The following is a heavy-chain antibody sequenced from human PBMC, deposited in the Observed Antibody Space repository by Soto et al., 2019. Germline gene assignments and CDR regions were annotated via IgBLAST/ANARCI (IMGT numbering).Heavy chain of an antibody. CDR2: ISSSSSTI. V-gene: IGHV3-48*01. CDR1: GFTFSSYS. D-gene: IGHD3-10*01. Sequence: GGSLRLSCAASGFTFSSYSMNWVRQAPGKGLEWVSYISSSSSTIYYADTVKGRFTISRDNAKNSLYLQMNSLRAEDTAVYYCTSGGGHDYYYYMDVWGKGTTVTV. J-gene: IGHJ6*03. CDR3: TSGGGHDYYYYMDV.